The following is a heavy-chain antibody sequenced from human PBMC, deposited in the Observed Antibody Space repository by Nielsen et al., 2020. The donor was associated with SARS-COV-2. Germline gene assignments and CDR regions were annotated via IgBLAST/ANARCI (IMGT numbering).Heavy chain of an antibody. J-gene: IGHJ4*02. CDR3: ARDLGFGEENDY. V-gene: IGHV3-33*01. CDR2: IWYDGSNK. CDR1: GFTFSSYG. D-gene: IGHD3-10*01. Sequence: GESLKTSCAASGFTFSSYGMHWVRQAPGKGLEWVAVIWYDGSNKYYADSVKGRFTISRDNSKNTLYLQMNSLRAEDTAVYYCARDLGFGEENDYWGQGTLVTVSS.